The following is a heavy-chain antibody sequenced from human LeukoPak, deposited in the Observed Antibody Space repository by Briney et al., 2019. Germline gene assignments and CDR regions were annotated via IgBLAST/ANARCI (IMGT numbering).Heavy chain of an antibody. D-gene: IGHD6-6*01. CDR3: AKARGKSSSSLRAGDH. Sequence: GGSLRLSCAASGFTFSSYWMTWVRQAPGKGLEWVSSISSSSSYIYCADSVKGRFTISRDNSKNTLYVEMNNLRIEDTAVYYCAKARGKSSSSLRAGDHWGQGTLVTVSS. CDR1: GFTFSSYW. V-gene: IGHV3-21*01. CDR2: ISSSSSYI. J-gene: IGHJ5*02.